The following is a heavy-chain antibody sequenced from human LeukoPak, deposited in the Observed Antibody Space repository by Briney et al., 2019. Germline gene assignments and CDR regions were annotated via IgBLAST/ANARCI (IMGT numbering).Heavy chain of an antibody. D-gene: IGHD3-10*01. J-gene: IGHJ4*02. CDR2: IYPGDSDT. CDR3: ARAVNYYGSGSYYLLDY. Sequence: GEPLKISCKGSGYSFTSYWIGWVRKMPGKGLEWMEIIYPGDSDTRYSPSFQGQVTISADKSISTAYLQWSSLKASDTAMYYCARAVNYYGSGSYYLLDYWGQGTLVTVSS. V-gene: IGHV5-51*01. CDR1: GYSFTSYW.